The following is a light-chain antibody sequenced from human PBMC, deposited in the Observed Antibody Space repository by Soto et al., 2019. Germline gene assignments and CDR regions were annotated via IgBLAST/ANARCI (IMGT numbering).Light chain of an antibody. CDR3: LQDYNSPWT. V-gene: IGKV1-6*01. CDR2: AAS. Sequence: AIQMPQSPSSLSASVGDRVTITCRASQDIRNDLGWYQQKPGKAPKVLIYAASSLQSGVPSRFSGSGSGTDFTLTISSLQAEDSATYYCLQDYNSPWTFGQGTKVDIK. J-gene: IGKJ1*01. CDR1: QDIRND.